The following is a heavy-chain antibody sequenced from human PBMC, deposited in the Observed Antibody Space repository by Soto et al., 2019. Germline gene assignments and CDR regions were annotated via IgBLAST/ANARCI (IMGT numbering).Heavy chain of an antibody. Sequence: ASVKVSCKASGYTFTTYGFSWVRQAPGQGLECVGWISASNGNTHYSQKFQGRVTMTTDTSTSTAYMELRSLTSGDTAVYYCASEPIYYNDGSGYYPPGYSGQGTLVTVST. J-gene: IGHJ4*02. CDR1: GYTFTTYG. V-gene: IGHV1-18*04. CDR3: ASEPIYYNDGSGYYPPGY. D-gene: IGHD3-22*01. CDR2: ISASNGNT.